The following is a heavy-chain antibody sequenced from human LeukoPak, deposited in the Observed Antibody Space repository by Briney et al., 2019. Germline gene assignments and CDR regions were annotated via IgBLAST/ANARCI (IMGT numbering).Heavy chain of an antibody. J-gene: IGHJ6*02. CDR2: IKSKTDGGTT. D-gene: IGHD2-2*01. V-gene: IGHV3-15*01. CDR3: TTALEDIVVVPAAIDYYYYYGMDV. Sequence: KPGGSLRLSCAASGFTFRNAWMSWVRQAPGKGLEWVGRIKSKTDGGTTDYAAPVKGRFTISRDDSKNTLYLQMNSLKTEDTAVYYCTTALEDIVVVPAAIDYYYYYGMDVWGQGTTVTVSS. CDR1: GFTFRNAW.